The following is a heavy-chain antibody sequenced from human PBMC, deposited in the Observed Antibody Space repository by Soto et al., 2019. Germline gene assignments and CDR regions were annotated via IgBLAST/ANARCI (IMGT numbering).Heavy chain of an antibody. Sequence: SVKVSCKASGGTFSSYAISWVRQAPGQGLEWMGGIIPIFGTANYAQKFQGRVTITADESTSTAYMELSSLRSEDTAVYYCAKEEAMAVGAFDIWGQGTMVTVSS. CDR1: GGTFSSYA. V-gene: IGHV1-69*13. CDR3: AKEEAMAVGAFDI. J-gene: IGHJ3*02. D-gene: IGHD5-18*01. CDR2: IIPIFGTA.